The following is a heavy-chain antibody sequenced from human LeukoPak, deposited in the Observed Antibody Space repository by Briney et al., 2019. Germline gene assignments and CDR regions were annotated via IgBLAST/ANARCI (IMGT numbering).Heavy chain of an antibody. CDR1: GGTFSSYA. D-gene: IGHD5-24*01. CDR2: ITPIFGTA. J-gene: IGHJ4*02. Sequence: GASVKVSCKASGGTFSSYAISWVRQAPGQGLEWMGGITPIFGTANYAQKFQGRVTITTDESTSTAYMELSSLRSEDTAVYYCASPRGRRDGYNLTPFDYWGQGTLVTVSS. CDR3: ASPRGRRDGYNLTPFDY. V-gene: IGHV1-69*05.